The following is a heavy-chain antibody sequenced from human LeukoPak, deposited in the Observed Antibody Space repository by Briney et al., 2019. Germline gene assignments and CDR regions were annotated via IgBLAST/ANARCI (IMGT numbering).Heavy chain of an antibody. V-gene: IGHV1-18*01. CDR1: GYAFTTCG. Sequence: ASVKVSCKTSGYAFTTCGVSWVRQAPGQGLEWMGWVSGYTGNTNYAERFQGRVTMTIDTSTSTVYMELTSLRSDDTAVYYCARGEVSASLYYFDFWGQGTLATVS. D-gene: IGHD2-2*01. CDR3: ARGEVSASLYYFDF. CDR2: VSGYTGNT. J-gene: IGHJ4*02.